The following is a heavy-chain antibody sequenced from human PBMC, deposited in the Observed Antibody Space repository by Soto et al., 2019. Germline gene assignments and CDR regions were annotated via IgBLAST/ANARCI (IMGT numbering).Heavy chain of an antibody. Sequence: QVQLQESGPGLVQPSETLSLTCTVSGGSITGYYWSWIRQPPGKGPEWIGNIHYSGSTNYNPSLKSRVTISVDTSQNQCSLRLSSVTAADTAVYYCARHSYYSNPLRFDPWGQGTLVTVSS. V-gene: IGHV4-59*08. CDR1: GGSITGYY. CDR2: IHYSGST. J-gene: IGHJ5*02. CDR3: ARHSYYSNPLRFDP. D-gene: IGHD4-4*01.